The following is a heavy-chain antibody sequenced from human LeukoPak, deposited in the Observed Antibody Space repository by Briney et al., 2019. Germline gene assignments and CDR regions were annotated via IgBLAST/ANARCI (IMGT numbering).Heavy chain of an antibody. J-gene: IGHJ5*02. CDR2: IYTSGST. V-gene: IGHV4-59*10. Sequence: SETLSLTCAVYGGSFSGYYWSWIRQPPGKGLEWIGRIYTSGSTNYNPSLKSRVTTSVDTSKNQFSLKLSSVTAADTAVYYCARDRPEVGCSGGSCYSYYNWFDPWGQGTLVTVSS. CDR3: ARDRPEVGCSGGSCYSYYNWFDP. CDR1: GGSFSGYY. D-gene: IGHD2-15*01.